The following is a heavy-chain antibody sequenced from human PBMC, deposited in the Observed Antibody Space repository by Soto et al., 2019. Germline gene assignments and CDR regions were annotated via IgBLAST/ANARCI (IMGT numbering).Heavy chain of an antibody. Sequence: GGSLRLSCAASGFTFSSYSMNWVRQAPGKGLEWVSSISSSSSYIYYADSVKGRFTISRDNAKNSLYLQMNSLRAEDTAVYYCARDRSYSSGWYGGGSDYWGQGTLVTVSS. V-gene: IGHV3-21*01. CDR2: ISSSSSYI. J-gene: IGHJ4*02. CDR1: GFTFSSYS. D-gene: IGHD6-19*01. CDR3: ARDRSYSSGWYGGGSDY.